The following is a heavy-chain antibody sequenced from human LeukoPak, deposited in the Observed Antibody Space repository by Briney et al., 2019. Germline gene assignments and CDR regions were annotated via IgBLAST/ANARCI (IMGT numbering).Heavy chain of an antibody. D-gene: IGHD3-3*01. CDR2: IVVGSGGT. Sequence: SVKVSCKASGFTFTSSAVQWVRQARGQRLDWIGWIVVGSGGTRYAQKFQERVTITRDMSTSTVYMDLSSLISDDTAVYYCAAAGHNDFWSGDDAFDMWGQGTMVTVSS. CDR1: GFTFTSSA. V-gene: IGHV1-58*01. CDR3: AAAGHNDFWSGDDAFDM. J-gene: IGHJ3*02.